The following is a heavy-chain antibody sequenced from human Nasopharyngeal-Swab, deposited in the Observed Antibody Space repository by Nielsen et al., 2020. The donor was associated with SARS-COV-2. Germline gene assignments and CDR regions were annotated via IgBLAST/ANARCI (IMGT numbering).Heavy chain of an antibody. V-gene: IGHV3-30*04. D-gene: IGHD4-17*01. J-gene: IGHJ6*02. CDR2: ISYDGSNK. CDR3: ASLPTVTTKGYGMDA. Sequence: WIRQPPGKGLEWVAVISYDGSNKYYADSVKGRFTISRDNSKNTLYLQMNSLRAEDTAVYYCASLPTVTTKGYGMDAWGQGTTVTVSS.